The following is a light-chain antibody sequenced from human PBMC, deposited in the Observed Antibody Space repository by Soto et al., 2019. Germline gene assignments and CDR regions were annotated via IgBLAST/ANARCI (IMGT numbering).Light chain of an antibody. CDR1: QSLSSRL. CDR3: QQYGSSSWT. J-gene: IGKJ1*01. CDR2: GAF. V-gene: IGKV3-20*01. Sequence: DIELTQSPSTLSLAAGDRVTISCRASQSLSSRLLSWYQQRVGQAPRLLLYGAFDRATGIPDRFSGSGSGTDFTLTISRLEPEDFAVYYCQQYGSSSWTFGQGTKVEI.